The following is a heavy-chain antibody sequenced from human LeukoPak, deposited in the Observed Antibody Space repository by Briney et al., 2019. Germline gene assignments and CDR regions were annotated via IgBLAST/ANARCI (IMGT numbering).Heavy chain of an antibody. J-gene: IGHJ6*03. CDR2: INSDGSST. Sequence: GGSLRLSCAASGFTFSSYWMHWVRQAPGKGLVWVSRINSDGSSTSHADSVKGRFTISRDNAKNTLYLQMNSLRAEDTAVYYCASQGWTNYYYYYYMDVWGKGTTVTVSS. D-gene: IGHD2-15*01. V-gene: IGHV3-74*01. CDR3: ASQGWTNYYYYYYMDV. CDR1: GFTFSSYW.